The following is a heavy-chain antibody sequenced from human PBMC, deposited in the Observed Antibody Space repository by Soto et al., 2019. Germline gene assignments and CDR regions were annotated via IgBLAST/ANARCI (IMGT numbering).Heavy chain of an antibody. V-gene: IGHV5-51*01. CDR2: IYPGDSDT. CDR3: ARQSCSSTICPAGFDP. D-gene: IGHD2-2*01. CDR1: GYSFTSYW. Sequence: GESLKISRKGSGYSFTSYWIGWVRQMPGKGLEWMGIIYPGDSDTRYSPSFQGQVTISADKSISTAYLQWSSLKASDTAMYYCARQSCSSTICPAGFDPWGQGTLVTVSS. J-gene: IGHJ5*02.